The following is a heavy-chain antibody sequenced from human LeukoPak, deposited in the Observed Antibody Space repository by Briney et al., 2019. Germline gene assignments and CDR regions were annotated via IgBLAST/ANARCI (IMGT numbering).Heavy chain of an antibody. CDR1: GGSINSYY. CDR3: ARQPGGTAAFDL. Sequence: PSETLSLTCTVSGGSINSYYWSWIRQPPGKGLESIAYIYYSGSTNYNPSLKSRVTISVDTSKNQFSLTLSSVTAADTAVYYCARQPGGTAAFDLWGQGTMVTVSS. V-gene: IGHV4-59*08. J-gene: IGHJ3*01. CDR2: IYYSGST. D-gene: IGHD1-14*01.